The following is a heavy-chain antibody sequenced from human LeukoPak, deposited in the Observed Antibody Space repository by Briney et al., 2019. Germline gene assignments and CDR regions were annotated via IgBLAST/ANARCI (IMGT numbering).Heavy chain of an antibody. CDR2: IIPVFGSP. D-gene: IGHD3-9*01. CDR1: GGSFTIYV. CDR3: ARDYDINNFRFSDF. V-gene: IGHV1-69*13. J-gene: IGHJ4*02. Sequence: SVKVSCKASGGSFTIYVISWVRQAPGQGLEWMGGIIPVFGSPNYGQKFQGRVTITADESTSTAYMELSSLTSEDTDIYYCARDYDINNFRFSDFWGQGALITVSS.